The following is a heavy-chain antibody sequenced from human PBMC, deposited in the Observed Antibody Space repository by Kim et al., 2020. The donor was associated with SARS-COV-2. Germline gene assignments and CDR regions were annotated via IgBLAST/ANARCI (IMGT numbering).Heavy chain of an antibody. Sequence: GGSLRLSCAASGFTFSSYGMHWVRQAPGKGLEWVAVIWYDGSNKYYADSVKGRFTISRDNSKNTLYLQMNSLRAEDTAVYYCAKERVHFVSGDGQWFDPWVQGTLVTVSS. D-gene: IGHD2-21*02. V-gene: IGHV3-33*06. CDR2: IWYDGSNK. J-gene: IGHJ5*02. CDR3: AKERVHFVSGDGQWFDP. CDR1: GFTFSSYG.